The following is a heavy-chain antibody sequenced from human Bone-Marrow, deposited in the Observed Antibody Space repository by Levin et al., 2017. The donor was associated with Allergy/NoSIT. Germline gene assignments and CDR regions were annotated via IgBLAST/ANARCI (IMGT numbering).Heavy chain of an antibody. Sequence: GGSLRLSCVASGFRFSGYAISWVRQAPGKGLEWVSSISGAATATWYADSLKGRSTISRDASKNTVYLQINDLRADDTGLYHCGKANVAAGRAGVGWFDAWGQGTLVTVSS. CDR2: ISGAATAT. J-gene: IGHJ5*02. CDR1: GFRFSGYA. V-gene: IGHV3-23*01. CDR3: GKANVAAGRAGVGWFDA. D-gene: IGHD2-8*01.